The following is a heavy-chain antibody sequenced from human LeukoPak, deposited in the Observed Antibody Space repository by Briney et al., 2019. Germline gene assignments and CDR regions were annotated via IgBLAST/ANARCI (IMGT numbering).Heavy chain of an antibody. CDR1: GGSISSSRYY. CDR3: AGNVDTAMAAFDY. V-gene: IGHV4-39*01. CDR2: IYYSGST. J-gene: IGHJ4*02. Sequence: PSETLSLTCTVSGGSISSSRYYWGWIRQPPGKGLEWIGSIYYSGSTYYNPSLKSRVTISVDTSKNQFSLKLSSVTAADTAVYYCAGNVDTAMAAFDYWGQGTLVTVSS. D-gene: IGHD5-18*01.